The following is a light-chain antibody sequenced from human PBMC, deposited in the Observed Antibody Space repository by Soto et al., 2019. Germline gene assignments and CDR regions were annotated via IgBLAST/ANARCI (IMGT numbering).Light chain of an antibody. CDR2: DAS. CDR3: QQRSKSAPVT. V-gene: IGKV3-11*01. J-gene: IGKJ4*01. CDR1: QSIDSH. Sequence: EIVLTQSPSTLSLSVGERATLSCRASQSIDSHLAWYQQKPGKAPSLLIYDASTRDTGVPARFSGSGSGTEFTLPISSIEPEEFAVYYCQQRSKSAPVTFGGGTKVELK.